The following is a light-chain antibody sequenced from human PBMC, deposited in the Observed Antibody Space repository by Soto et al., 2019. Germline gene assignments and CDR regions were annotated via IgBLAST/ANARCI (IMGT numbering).Light chain of an antibody. CDR3: DSYTSSSTRLI. Sequence: QSALTQPASVSGSPGQSITISCTGTSNDVGGYNYVSWYQQHPGKAPKLMIYEVSNRPSGVSNRFSGSKSGNTASLTISGLEAEDEADSYCDSYTSSSTRLIFGGGTQLTVL. CDR2: EVS. CDR1: SNDVGGYNY. J-gene: IGLJ7*01. V-gene: IGLV2-14*01.